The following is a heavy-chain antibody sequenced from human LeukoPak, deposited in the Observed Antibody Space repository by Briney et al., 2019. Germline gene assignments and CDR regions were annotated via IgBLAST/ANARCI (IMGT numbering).Heavy chain of an antibody. CDR1: GYTFTGYY. V-gene: IGHV1-2*02. CDR3: ATDSPRRLLWFGELRYNWFDP. D-gene: IGHD3-10*01. CDR2: INPNSGGT. J-gene: IGHJ5*02. Sequence: ASVTVSCKASGYTFTGYYMHWVRQAPGQGLEWMGWINPNSGGTNYAQKFQGRVTMTEDTSTDTAYMELSSLRSEDTAVYYCATDSPRRLLWFGELRYNWFDPWGQGTLVTVSS.